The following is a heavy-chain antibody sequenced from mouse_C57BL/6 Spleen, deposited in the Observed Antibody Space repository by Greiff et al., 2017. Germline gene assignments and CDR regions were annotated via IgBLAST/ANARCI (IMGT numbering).Heavy chain of an antibody. CDR1: GYAFSSSW. D-gene: IGHD1-1*01. Sequence: VKLMESGPELVKPGASVKISCKASGYAFSSSWMNWVKQRPGKGLEWIGRIYPGDGDTNYNGKFKGKATLTADKSSSTAYMQLSSLTSEGSAVYFCAYYYGSSWGQGTTLTVSS. CDR3: AYYYGSS. V-gene: IGHV1-82*01. J-gene: IGHJ2*01. CDR2: IYPGDGDT.